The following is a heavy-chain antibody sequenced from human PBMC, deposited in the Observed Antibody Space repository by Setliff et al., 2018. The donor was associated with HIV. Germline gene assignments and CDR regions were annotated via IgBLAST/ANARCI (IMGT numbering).Heavy chain of an antibody. J-gene: IGHJ4*02. D-gene: IGHD3-9*01. Sequence: GGSLSLSCEVSGFNFEDYGMSWVRQVPGKGLEWVSGIYWKGDDKHYADSVRDRFIISRDNARKSLYLQMNRLRAEDTAFYYCVRAWGATFYDILASFGSWGQGTLVTVSS. V-gene: IGHV3-20*04. CDR1: GFNFEDYG. CDR3: VRAWGATFYDILASFGS. CDR2: IYWKGDDK.